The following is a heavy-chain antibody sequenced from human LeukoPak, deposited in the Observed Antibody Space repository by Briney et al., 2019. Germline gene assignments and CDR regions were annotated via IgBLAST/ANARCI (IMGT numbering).Heavy chain of an antibody. J-gene: IGHJ4*02. Sequence: SETLSLTCTVSGGSMSSYYWNWIRQPPGKGLEWIGYIYNSGSTNYNPSLKSRVTISIDTSKNKFSLKLSSVTAADTAVYYCARGSGSYYSTDYYFDYWGQGTLVTVSS. V-gene: IGHV4-59*01. CDR2: IYNSGST. CDR3: ARGSGSYYSTDYYFDY. CDR1: GGSMSSYY. D-gene: IGHD3-10*01.